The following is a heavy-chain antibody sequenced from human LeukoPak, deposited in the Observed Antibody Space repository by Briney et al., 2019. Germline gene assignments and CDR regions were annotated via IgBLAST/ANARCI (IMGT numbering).Heavy chain of an antibody. J-gene: IGHJ3*01. D-gene: IGHD7-27*01. V-gene: IGHV3-48*01. CDR3: AREDDDWGPNTFGL. Sequence: GGSLRLSCAASGFTFSDYSMNWVRQAPGKGPEWLSYIVSSSHVTHYADSVMGRFTISRGNAKSSLYLQVDSLRTDDTAVYYCAREDDDWGPNTFGLWGPGTKVTVS. CDR2: IVSSSHVT. CDR1: GFTFSDYS.